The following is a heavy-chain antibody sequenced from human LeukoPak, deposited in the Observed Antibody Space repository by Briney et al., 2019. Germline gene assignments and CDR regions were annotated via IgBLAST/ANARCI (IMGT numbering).Heavy chain of an antibody. CDR1: GDSISGYY. J-gene: IGHJ4*02. CDR2: IFHSGST. Sequence: SETLSLTCTVSGDSISGYYWSWVRQPPGKGLEWIGYIFHSGSTKYNPSLESRVTISIDTSKNQFSLRLSSETAADTAVYYCARLATYGDFSDWGQGTLVTVSS. CDR3: ARLATYGDFSD. D-gene: IGHD4-17*01. V-gene: IGHV4-59*08.